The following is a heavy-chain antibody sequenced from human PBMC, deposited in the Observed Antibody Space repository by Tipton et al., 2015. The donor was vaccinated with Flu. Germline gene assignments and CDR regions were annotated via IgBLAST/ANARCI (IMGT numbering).Heavy chain of an antibody. CDR1: GGYLSNYY. Sequence: TLSLTCTVSGGYLSNYYWSWIRQPAGKELEWIGRIFPSGNTDYTPSLKSRVTMSVDTSKNQFSLNLSSVTAADTAVYYCAIGSIPATPWGQGTLVTVSS. D-gene: IGHD2-2*01. V-gene: IGHV4-4*07. CDR2: IFPSGNT. J-gene: IGHJ5*02. CDR3: AIGSIPATP.